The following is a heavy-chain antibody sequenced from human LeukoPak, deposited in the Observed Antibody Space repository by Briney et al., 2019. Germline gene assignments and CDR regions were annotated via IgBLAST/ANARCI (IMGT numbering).Heavy chain of an antibody. J-gene: IGHJ4*02. Sequence: PGGSLRLSCAASGFTFSSSAMSWVRQAPGRGLEWVSIISGSGGSTYYADSVKGRFTISRDNSKNTLYLQMTTLRAEDTAVYYCAKNCGGTCYSRFDSWGQGALVTVSS. CDR1: GFTFSSSA. D-gene: IGHD2-15*01. V-gene: IGHV3-23*01. CDR2: ISGSGGST. CDR3: AKNCGGTCYSRFDS.